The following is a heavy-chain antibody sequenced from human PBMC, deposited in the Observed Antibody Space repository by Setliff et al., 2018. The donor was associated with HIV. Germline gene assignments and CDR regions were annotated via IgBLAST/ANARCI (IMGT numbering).Heavy chain of an antibody. CDR3: GTVRIAVPDDFDF. CDR1: GYTFTNYF. CDR2: VDPEDGET. J-gene: IGHJ4*02. D-gene: IGHD6-19*01. V-gene: IGHV1-69-2*01. Sequence: ASVKVSCKASGYTFTNYFMHWVRQAPGKGLEWMGRVDPEDGETIYAEKFQGRVTMTADTSTNTAYMELNNLRSEDTAVYYCGTVRIAVPDDFDFWGQGTLVTVS.